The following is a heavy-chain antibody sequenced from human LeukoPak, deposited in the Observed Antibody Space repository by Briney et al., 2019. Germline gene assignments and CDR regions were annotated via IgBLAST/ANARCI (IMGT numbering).Heavy chain of an antibody. J-gene: IGHJ5*02. V-gene: IGHV1-69*13. CDR1: GGTFINYA. CDR3: ARARGSEGPIVEVVAATWGWFGP. Sequence: SVKVSYTASGGTFINYAISWVRQAPGQGLEWRGGIIPIFGVAQYAQKFPGRVTITADESTSTVYIELSILRSEDTAVYYCARARGSEGPIVEVVAATWGWFGPWGQGTLVTVSS. CDR2: IIPIFGVA. D-gene: IGHD2-15*01.